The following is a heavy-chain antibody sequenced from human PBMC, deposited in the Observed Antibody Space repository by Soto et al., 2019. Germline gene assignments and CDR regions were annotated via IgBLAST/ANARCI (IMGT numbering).Heavy chain of an antibody. Sequence: QMQLVQSGPEVKKPGTSVKVSCKASGFTFTSSAMQWVRQARGQRLEWIGWIVVGGGNTNYAQKFPERVTISGDMSKSTAYMEVSSLSTEDTAVYYCAGDLEAPHYGSGNAYYGMDVWGQGTTVTVSS. CDR2: IVVGGGNT. CDR3: AGDLEAPHYGSGNAYYGMDV. D-gene: IGHD3-10*01. CDR1: GFTFTSSA. V-gene: IGHV1-58*02. J-gene: IGHJ6*02.